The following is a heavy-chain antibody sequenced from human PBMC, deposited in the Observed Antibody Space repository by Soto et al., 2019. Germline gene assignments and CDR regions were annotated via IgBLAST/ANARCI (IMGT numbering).Heavy chain of an antibody. V-gene: IGHV1-69*05. CDR2: IIPIFGTA. D-gene: IGHD5-12*01. J-gene: IGHJ4*02. CDR3: ARVLSRDGYNLDYFY. Sequence: ASVKVSCKASGGTFSSYAISWVRQAPGQGLEWMGGIIPIFGTANYAQKFQGRVTMTRNTSISTAYMELSSLRSEDTAVYYCARVLSRDGYNLDYFYWGQGTLVTVSS. CDR1: GGTFSSYA.